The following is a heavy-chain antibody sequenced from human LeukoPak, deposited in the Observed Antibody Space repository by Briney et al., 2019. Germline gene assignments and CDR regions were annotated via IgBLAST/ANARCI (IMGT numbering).Heavy chain of an antibody. D-gene: IGHD6-13*01. Sequence: PSETLSLTCTVSGGSISSGGYYWSWIRQHPGKGLEWIGSIYYSGSTYYNPSLKGRVTISLVTSKNQFSLKLSSVTAADTAVYYCARDNNEEIAAQLFDYWGQGTLVTVSS. CDR1: GGSISSGGYY. V-gene: IGHV4-31*03. J-gene: IGHJ4*02. CDR2: IYYSGST. CDR3: ARDNNEEIAAQLFDY.